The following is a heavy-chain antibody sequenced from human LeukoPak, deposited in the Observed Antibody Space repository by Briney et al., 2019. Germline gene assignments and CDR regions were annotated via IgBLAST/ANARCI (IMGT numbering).Heavy chain of an antibody. D-gene: IGHD3-3*01. CDR1: GYSISSGYY. J-gene: IGHJ5*02. Sequence: SETLSLTCAVSGYSISSGYYWGWIRQPPGKGLEWIGSIYHSGSTYYNPSLKSRVTISVDTSKNQFSLKLSSVTAADTAVYYCARVMGTIFGVVNWFDPWGQGTLVTVSS. V-gene: IGHV4-38-2*01. CDR3: ARVMGTIFGVVNWFDP. CDR2: IYHSGST.